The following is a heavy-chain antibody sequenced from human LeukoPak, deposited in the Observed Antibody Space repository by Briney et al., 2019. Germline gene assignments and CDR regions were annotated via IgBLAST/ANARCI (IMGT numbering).Heavy chain of an antibody. CDR1: GFTFXSYS. V-gene: IGHV3-48*01. Sequence: GGSLRLSCAASGFTFXSYSMNWVRQAPGKGLXXXXXXXXXXXTIYYADSVKXXXTISXDNAKNSLYLQMNSLRAEDTAVYYCARAXXDLSFGRDDFWSDFIDYWGQGTLVTVSS. CDR2: XXXXXXTI. D-gene: IGHD3-3*01. J-gene: IGHJ4*02. CDR3: ARAXXDLSFGRDDFWSDFIDY.